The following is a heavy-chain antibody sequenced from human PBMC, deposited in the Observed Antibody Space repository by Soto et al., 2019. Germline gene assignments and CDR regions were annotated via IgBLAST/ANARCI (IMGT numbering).Heavy chain of an antibody. D-gene: IGHD6-6*01. CDR3: ARAIAARANAFDI. CDR2: ISSSSSYI. V-gene: IGHV3-21*01. Sequence: GGSLRLSCAASGFTFSSYSMNWVRQAPGKGLEWVSSISSSSSYIYYADSVKGRFTISRDNAKNSLYLQMNSLRAEDTAVYYCARAIAARANAFDIWGQGTMVTVSS. CDR1: GFTFSSYS. J-gene: IGHJ3*02.